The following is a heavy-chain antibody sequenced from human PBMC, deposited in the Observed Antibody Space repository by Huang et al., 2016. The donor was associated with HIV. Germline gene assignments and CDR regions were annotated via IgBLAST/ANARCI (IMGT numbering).Heavy chain of an antibody. D-gene: IGHD3-10*01. Sequence: QVQLQQWGAGLLKPSETLSLTCAVYGGSFSNFYWSWLRQPPGKGLEWIGQINDDGGTNYNPSLKSRVTIAVDTFKSRFSLRLKFVTAADTATYYCARTQILKAGVRFDFWGHGNLVTVSS. V-gene: IGHV4-34*01. CDR1: GGSFSNFY. CDR3: ARTQILKAGVRFDF. J-gene: IGHJ4*01. CDR2: INDDGGT.